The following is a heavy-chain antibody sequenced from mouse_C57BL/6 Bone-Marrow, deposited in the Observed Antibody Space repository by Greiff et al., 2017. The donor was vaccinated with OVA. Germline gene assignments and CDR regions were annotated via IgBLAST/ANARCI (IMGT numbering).Heavy chain of an antibody. J-gene: IGHJ4*01. V-gene: IGHV5-4*01. CDR1: GFTFSSYA. CDR3: ASLIYDGYYVSVVDY. Sequence: EVQVVESGGGLVKPGGSLKLSCAASGFTFSSYAMSWVRQTPEKRLEWVATISDGGSYTYYPDNVKGRFTISRDNAKNNLYLQMSHLKSEDTAMYYCASLIYDGYYVSVVDYWGQGTSVTVSS. D-gene: IGHD2-3*01. CDR2: ISDGGSYT.